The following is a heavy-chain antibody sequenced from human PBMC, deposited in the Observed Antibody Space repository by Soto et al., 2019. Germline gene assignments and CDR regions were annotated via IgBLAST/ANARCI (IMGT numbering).Heavy chain of an antibody. D-gene: IGHD1-1*01. Sequence: PSETLSLTCSVSGGSISPYYWSWIRQPAGKGLEWIGRIYASGSTDYNPSLKSRVTMSVATSKNQFSLKLTSVTAAATATYYCARGGMVIIPTATAFDYWGQGTLVTVS. V-gene: IGHV4-4*07. J-gene: IGHJ4*02. CDR3: ARGGMVIIPTATAFDY. CDR1: GGSISPYY. CDR2: IYASGST.